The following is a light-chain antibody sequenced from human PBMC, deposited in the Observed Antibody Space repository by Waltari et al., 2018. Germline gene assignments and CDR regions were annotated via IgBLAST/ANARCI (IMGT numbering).Light chain of an antibody. CDR2: LGS. CDR3: MQALQTPPYT. Sequence: DIVMTQSPLPLPVTPAGPAPISCRSSQSLLHSNGYNYLDWDLQKPGQSPQLLIYLGSNRASGVPDRFSGSGSGTDFTLKISRVEAEDVGVYYCMQALQTPPYTFGQGTKLEIK. CDR1: QSLLHSNGYNY. V-gene: IGKV2-28*01. J-gene: IGKJ2*01.